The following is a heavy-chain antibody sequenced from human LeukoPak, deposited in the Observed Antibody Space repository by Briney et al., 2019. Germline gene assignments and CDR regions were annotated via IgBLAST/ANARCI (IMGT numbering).Heavy chain of an antibody. V-gene: IGHV4-39*01. D-gene: IGHD6-13*01. Sequence: SETLSLTCTVSGGSISSSSYYWGWIRQPPGKGLEWIGSIYYSGSTYYNPSLKSRVTISVDTSKNQFSLKLSSVTAADTAVYYCARHFTFRAAAVAHFDYWGQGTLVTVSS. CDR1: GGSISSSSYY. J-gene: IGHJ4*02. CDR2: IYYSGST. CDR3: ARHFTFRAAAVAHFDY.